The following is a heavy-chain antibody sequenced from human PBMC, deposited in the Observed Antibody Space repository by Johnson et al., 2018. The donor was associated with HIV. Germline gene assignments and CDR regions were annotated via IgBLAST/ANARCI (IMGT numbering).Heavy chain of an antibody. V-gene: IGHV3-11*04. CDR2: ISSTGTTI. Sequence: QVQLVESGGGLVKTGGSLRLSCAASGFTFSDYYMSWIRQAPGKGLDWVSYISSTGTTIYYADSVKGRFTISRDNAMKSLYLQINSLRAEDTAVYYCARNRPVSYGYRGAFDFWGQGTMVTVSS. CDR3: ARNRPVSYGYRGAFDF. J-gene: IGHJ3*01. CDR1: GFTFSDYY. D-gene: IGHD5-18*01.